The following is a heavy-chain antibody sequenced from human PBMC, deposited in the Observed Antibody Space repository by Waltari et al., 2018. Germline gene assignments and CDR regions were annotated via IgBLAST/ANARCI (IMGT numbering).Heavy chain of an antibody. CDR3: HATIDYYYYYMDV. CDR1: GFTFSSYA. D-gene: IGHD5-12*01. J-gene: IGHJ6*03. CDR2: ISGSGVST. Sequence: EVQLVESGGGLVQPGGSLRLSCAASGFTFSSYAMSWVRQAPGKGLEWVSAISGSGVSTYYADSVKGRFTISRDNSKNTLYLQMNSLRAEDTAVYYCHATIDYYYYYMDVWGKGTTVTVSS. V-gene: IGHV3-23*04.